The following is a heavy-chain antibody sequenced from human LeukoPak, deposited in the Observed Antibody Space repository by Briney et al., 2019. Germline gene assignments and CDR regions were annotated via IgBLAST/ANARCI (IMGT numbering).Heavy chain of an antibody. J-gene: IGHJ1*01. CDR1: GYTFTGYY. CDR2: MNPNSGNT. CDR3: ARGPPDSSGYYYDYFQH. Sequence: EASVKVSCKASGYTFTGYYMHWVRQAPGQGLEWMGWMNPNSGNTGYAQKFQGRVTMTRNTSISTAYMELSSLRSEDTAVYYCARGPPDSSGYYYDYFQHWGQGTLVTVSS. V-gene: IGHV1-8*02. D-gene: IGHD3-22*01.